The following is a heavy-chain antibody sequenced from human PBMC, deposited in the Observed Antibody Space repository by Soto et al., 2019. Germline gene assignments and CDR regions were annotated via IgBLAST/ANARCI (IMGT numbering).Heavy chain of an antibody. Sequence: GGSLRLSCAASGFTFRSYGMHWVRQAPGKGLEWVAVIWYDGSNKYYADSVKGRVTISRDNSKNMLYLQMNSLRAEDTAVYYCARGPPMVGSSWNEYFQHWGQGTLVTVSS. V-gene: IGHV3-33*01. CDR3: ARGPPMVGSSWNEYFQH. J-gene: IGHJ1*01. D-gene: IGHD6-13*01. CDR1: GFTFRSYG. CDR2: IWYDGSNK.